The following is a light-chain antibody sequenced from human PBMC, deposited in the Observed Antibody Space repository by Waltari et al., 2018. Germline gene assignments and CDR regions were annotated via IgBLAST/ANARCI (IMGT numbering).Light chain of an antibody. CDR1: QSVSSSY. CDR3: QQYGSSPGT. J-gene: IGKJ2*02. CDR2: GAS. Sequence: EIVLTQSPGTLSLSPGERATLSCRASQSVSSSYLAWYQQNPGQAPRLLIYGASSRATGIPDRFSVSGSGTDFTLTISRLEPEDFAVYYCQQYGSSPGTFGQGTKLEIK. V-gene: IGKV3-20*01.